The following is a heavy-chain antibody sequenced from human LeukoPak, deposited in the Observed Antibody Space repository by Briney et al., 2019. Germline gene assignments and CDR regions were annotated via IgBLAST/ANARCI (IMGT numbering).Heavy chain of an antibody. CDR1: VLIVSNNY. D-gene: IGHD2-2*01. CDR3: ARGIRDCSRTTSYQPFDY. J-gene: IGHJ4*02. CDR2: VYSGGHT. V-gene: IGHV3-53*01. Sequence: GGSLRVSCAASVLIVSNNYMSWVRQAPGKGLEWVSIVYSGGHTYYADSVKGRFTISRDKSKNTLYLQMSSLRAEDTAVYYCARGIRDCSRTTSYQPFDYWGQGALVTVSS.